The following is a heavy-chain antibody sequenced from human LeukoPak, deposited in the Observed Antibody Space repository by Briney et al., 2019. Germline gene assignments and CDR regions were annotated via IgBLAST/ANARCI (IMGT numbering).Heavy chain of an antibody. CDR2: IDPSDSYT. Sequence: GESLKISCKGSGYSFTSYWISWVRQMPGKGLEWMGRIDPSDSYTNYSPSFQGHVTISADKSTSTAYLQWSSLKASDTAIYYCAIGLFSSSWCFDYWGQGTLVPVSS. J-gene: IGHJ4*02. CDR3: AIGLFSSSWCFDY. D-gene: IGHD6-13*01. V-gene: IGHV5-10-1*01. CDR1: GYSFTSYW.